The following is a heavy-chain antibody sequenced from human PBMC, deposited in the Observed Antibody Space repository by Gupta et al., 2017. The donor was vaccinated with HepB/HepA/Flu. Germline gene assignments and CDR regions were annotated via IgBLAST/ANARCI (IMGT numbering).Heavy chain of an antibody. D-gene: IGHD6-13*01. CDR3: SNINGKQKLAGFAY. CDR1: GYTFTSYY. CDR2: INPSGGSK. J-gene: IGHJ4*02. Sequence: QVQLVQSGAEVKKPGASVKVSCKASGYTFTSYYMHWVRQAPGQGLEGMGIINPSGGSKSYEQKGQGRVTMTRETATSTVSKKLRGLGSGVTTVYYFSNINGKQKLAGFAYGRQGTMVTVFS. V-gene: IGHV1-46*01.